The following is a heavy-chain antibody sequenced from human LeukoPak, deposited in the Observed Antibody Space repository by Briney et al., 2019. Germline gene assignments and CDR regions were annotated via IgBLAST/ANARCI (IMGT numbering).Heavy chain of an antibody. Sequence: KTGGSLRLSCAASGFSFSTYSMNWVRQAPGKGLEWVSSITSTSSFVYYADSVKGRFTISRDNAKNSLFLQMNSLRAEDSAVYYCATGGPLPSDYWGQGTLVTVSS. CDR2: ITSTSSFV. J-gene: IGHJ4*02. CDR3: ATGGPLPSDY. D-gene: IGHD3-16*01. V-gene: IGHV3-21*01. CDR1: GFSFSTYS.